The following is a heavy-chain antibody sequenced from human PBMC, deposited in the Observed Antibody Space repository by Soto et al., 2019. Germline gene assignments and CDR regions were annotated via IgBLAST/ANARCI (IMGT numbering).Heavy chain of an antibody. J-gene: IGHJ4*02. CDR1: GRSITSYY. CDR2: IYDNGIT. Sequence: QVVLQESGPGLVKPSETLSLTCSVSGRSITSYYLSWVRQPPGKGLEWIGYIYDNGITSQNPSLKSRVTMSADTSQNQFSLKLTSVTGADTAVYYCARTYDSNGYANEFDSWVQGILVTVTS. V-gene: IGHV4-59*12. D-gene: IGHD3-22*01. CDR3: ARTYDSNGYANEFDS.